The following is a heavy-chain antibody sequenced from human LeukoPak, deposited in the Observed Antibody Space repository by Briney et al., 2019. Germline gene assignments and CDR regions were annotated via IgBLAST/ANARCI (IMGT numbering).Heavy chain of an antibody. J-gene: IGHJ3*01. D-gene: IGHD3-10*01. Sequence: SETLSLTCSVSGDSITSRNWWTWVRQTPEKGLEWIGEIFHTGSTNYNPSVEGRVTISIDKSKNQFSLMLTSVTAADTALYYCARGMWFDTLFSAFDVWGQGTMVSVSS. CDR3: ARGMWFDTLFSAFDV. CDR1: GDSITSRNW. V-gene: IGHV4-4*02. CDR2: IFHTGST.